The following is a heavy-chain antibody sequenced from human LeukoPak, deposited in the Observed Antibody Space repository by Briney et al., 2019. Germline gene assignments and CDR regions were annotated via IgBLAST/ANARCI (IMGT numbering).Heavy chain of an antibody. CDR1: GFTFSSND. D-gene: IGHD5-18*01. V-gene: IGHV3-13*04. CDR3: ARAKARFGYTYGYDY. CDR2: IGSAGDT. Sequence: GGSLRLSCAASGFTFSSNDMHWVRQATGKGLEWVSAIGSAGDTFYPDSVKGRFTISRENAKNSLYLQVNSLRAGDTAVYYCARAKARFGYTYGYDYWGQGTLVTVSS. J-gene: IGHJ4*02.